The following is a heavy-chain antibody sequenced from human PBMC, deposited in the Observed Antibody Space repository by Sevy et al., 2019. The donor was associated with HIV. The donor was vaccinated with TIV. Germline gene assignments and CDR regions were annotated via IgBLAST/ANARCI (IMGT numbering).Heavy chain of an antibody. CDR2: IYYSGST. V-gene: IGHV4-61*01. CDR1: GGSVSSGSYY. CDR3: ARAKEEVVPAAIGRYYFDY. Sequence: SETPSLTCTVSGGSVSSGSYYWSWIRQPPGKGLEWIGYIYYSGSTNYNPSLKSRVTISVDTSKNQFSLKLSSVTAADTAVYYCARAKEEVVPAAIGRYYFDYWGQGTLVTVSS. D-gene: IGHD2-2*02. J-gene: IGHJ4*02.